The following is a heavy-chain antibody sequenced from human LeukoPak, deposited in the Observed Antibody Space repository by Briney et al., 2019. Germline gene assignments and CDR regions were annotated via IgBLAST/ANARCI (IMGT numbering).Heavy chain of an antibody. CDR1: GGSIRSYY. D-gene: IGHD4-17*01. V-gene: IGHV4-59*01. CDR2: IYYSGST. CDR3: ARTGSTVTMLYPFDH. Sequence: SETLSLTCTVSGGSIRSYYWSWIRQPPGKGLEWIGYIYYSGSTNYNPSLKSRVSISVDTSKNQFSLKLSSVTAADTAVYYCARTGSTVTMLYPFDHWGQGALVTVSS. J-gene: IGHJ4*02.